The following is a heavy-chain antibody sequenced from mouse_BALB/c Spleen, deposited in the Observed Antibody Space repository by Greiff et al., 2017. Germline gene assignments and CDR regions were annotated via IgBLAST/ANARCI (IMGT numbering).Heavy chain of an antibody. Sequence: QVQLQQSGAELVKPGASVKLSCKASGYTFTSYWMHWVKQRPGQGLEWIGEINPSNGRTNYNEKFKSKATLTVDKSSSTAYMQLSSLTSEDSAVYYCARVGLPAMDYWGQGTSVTVSS. CDR1: GYTFTSYW. J-gene: IGHJ4*01. V-gene: IGHV1S81*02. CDR2: INPSNGRT. D-gene: IGHD3-1*01. CDR3: ARVGLPAMDY.